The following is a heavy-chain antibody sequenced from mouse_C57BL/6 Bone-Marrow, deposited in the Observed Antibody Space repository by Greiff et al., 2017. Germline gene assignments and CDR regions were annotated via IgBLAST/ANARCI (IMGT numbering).Heavy chain of an antibody. CDR2: ISSGGSYT. D-gene: IGHD1-1*01. J-gene: IGHJ4*01. CDR1: GFTFSSYG. V-gene: IGHV5-6*01. Sequence: EVKLMESGGDLVKPGGSLKLSCAASGFTFSSYGMSWVRQTPDKRLEWVATISSGGSYTYYPDSMKGRFTISRDNAKNTLYLQMSSLKSEDTAMYYCARLLVTTVVAYYYAMDYWGQGTSVTVSS. CDR3: ARLLVTTVVAYYYAMDY.